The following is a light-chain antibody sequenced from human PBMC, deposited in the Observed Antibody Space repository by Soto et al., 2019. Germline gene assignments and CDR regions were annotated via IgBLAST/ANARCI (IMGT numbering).Light chain of an antibody. CDR2: DVS. Sequence: QLVLTQPASVSGSPGQSITISCTGTSSDVGGYNYVSWYQQHPGKAPKLMIYDVSNRPSGVSNRFSGSKSGNTASLTISGLQAEDEADYYCSSYTSSSTSVFGTGTKLNVL. CDR1: SSDVGGYNY. CDR3: SSYTSSSTSV. V-gene: IGLV2-14*01. J-gene: IGLJ1*01.